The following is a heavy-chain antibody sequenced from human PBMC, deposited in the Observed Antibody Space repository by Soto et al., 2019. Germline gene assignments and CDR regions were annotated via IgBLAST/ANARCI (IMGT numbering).Heavy chain of an antibody. V-gene: IGHV3-23*01. CDR1: GFTFSSYA. CDR3: ARRGPGTYFDY. Sequence: GSLRLSCAASGFTFSSYAMNWVRQAPGKGLEWVSVISGSGDSTYYADSVKGRFTISRDNSKSTLYLQMNSLRTEDTAVYYCARRGPGTYFDYWGQGTLVTVSS. J-gene: IGHJ4*02. CDR2: ISGSGDST. D-gene: IGHD6-13*01.